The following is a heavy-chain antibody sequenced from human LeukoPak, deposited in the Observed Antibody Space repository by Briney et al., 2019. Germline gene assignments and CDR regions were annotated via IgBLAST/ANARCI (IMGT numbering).Heavy chain of an antibody. CDR2: IYSGGST. CDR1: GFTVTSNY. V-gene: IGHV3-53*04. Sequence: PGGSLRLSCAASGFTVTSNYMSWVRQAPGKGLEWVSLIYSGGSTYYADSVKGRFTISRHNSKNTLYLQMNSLRTEDTAVYYCAREIGGGASDYWGQGTLVTVSS. J-gene: IGHJ4*02. D-gene: IGHD3-16*01. CDR3: AREIGGGASDY.